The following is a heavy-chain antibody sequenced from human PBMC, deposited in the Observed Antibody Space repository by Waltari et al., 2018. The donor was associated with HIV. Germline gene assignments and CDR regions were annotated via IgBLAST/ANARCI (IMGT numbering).Heavy chain of an antibody. CDR2: IHDSDSV. V-gene: IGHV4-59*01. CDR1: GDSISSYY. Sequence: QVQLQESGPGLVRPSETLSLLCTVSGDSISSYYWTWIRQPPGKGLEWIGHIHDSDSVTDNPSLKSRVTMSLDTSKNQFTLKLSFVTAADTAVYYCARWTKAIDYSGHHLDYWGQGTLVTVSS. J-gene: IGHJ4*02. CDR3: ARWTKAIDYSGHHLDY. D-gene: IGHD2-15*01.